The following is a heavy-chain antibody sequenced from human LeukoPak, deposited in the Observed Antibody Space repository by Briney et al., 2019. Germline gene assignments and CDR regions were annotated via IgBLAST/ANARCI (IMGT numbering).Heavy chain of an antibody. Sequence: SVNVSCKASGGTFSSYAISWVRQAPGQGLEWMGGIIPIFGTANYAQKFQGRVTITADESTSTAYMELSSLRSEDTAVYYCARNLRAYDILTGYPIPYYYYGMDVWGQGTTVTVSS. CDR1: GGTFSSYA. V-gene: IGHV1-69*13. D-gene: IGHD3-9*01. J-gene: IGHJ6*02. CDR3: ARNLRAYDILTGYPIPYYYYGMDV. CDR2: IIPIFGTA.